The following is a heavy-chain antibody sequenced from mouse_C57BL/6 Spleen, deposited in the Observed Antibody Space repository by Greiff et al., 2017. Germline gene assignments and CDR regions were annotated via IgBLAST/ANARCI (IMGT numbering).Heavy chain of an antibody. CDR1: GYTFTDYN. CDR3: ARSGGYDSGTGAFDY. CDR2: INPNNGGT. D-gene: IGHD2-2*01. Sequence: DVQLQESGPELVKPGASVKIPCKASGYTFTDYNMDWVKQSHGKSLEWIGDINPNNGGTIYNQKFKGKATLTVDKSSSTAYMELRSLTSEDTAVYYCARSGGYDSGTGAFDYWGQGTTLTVSS. V-gene: IGHV1-18*01. J-gene: IGHJ2*01.